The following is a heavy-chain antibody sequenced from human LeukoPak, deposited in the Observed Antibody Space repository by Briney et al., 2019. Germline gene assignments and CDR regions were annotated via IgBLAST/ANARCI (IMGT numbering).Heavy chain of an antibody. V-gene: IGHV4-31*03. CDR3: ARNRGYSEGLEYYYYYMDV. J-gene: IGHJ6*03. D-gene: IGHD3-22*01. Sequence: PSQTLSLTCTVSGGSISSGGYYWGWIRQHPGKGLEWIGYIYYSGSTYYNPSLKSRITISVDTAKNQFSLKLSSVTAAATAVYYCARNRGYSEGLEYYYYYMDVWGKGTTVTVSS. CDR1: GGSISSGGYY. CDR2: IYYSGST.